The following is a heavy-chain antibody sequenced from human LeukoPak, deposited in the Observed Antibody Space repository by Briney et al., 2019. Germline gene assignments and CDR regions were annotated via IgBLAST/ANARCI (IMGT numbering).Heavy chain of an antibody. V-gene: IGHV1-2*06. D-gene: IGHD3-3*01. Sequence: ASVKVSCKASGYTFTGYYMHWVRQAPGQGLEWMGRINPNSGGTNYAQKLQGRVTMTTDTSTSTAYMELRSLRSDDTAVYYCARDSSSVYYDFWSGYPDYWGQGTLVTVSS. CDR2: INPNSGGT. J-gene: IGHJ4*02. CDR1: GYTFTGYY. CDR3: ARDSSSVYYDFWSGYPDY.